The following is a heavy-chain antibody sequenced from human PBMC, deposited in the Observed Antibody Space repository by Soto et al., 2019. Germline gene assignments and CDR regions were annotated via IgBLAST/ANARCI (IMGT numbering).Heavy chain of an antibody. CDR1: GGSIGSYH. CDR2: IYHSGST. J-gene: IGHJ4*02. CDR3: ARRVDTAMDAFDY. D-gene: IGHD5-18*01. Sequence: SETLSLTCTVSGGSIGSYHWSWIRQPPGKGLEWIGYIYHSGSTYYNPSLKSRVTISVDRSKNQFSLKLSSVTAADTAVYYCARRVDTAMDAFDYWGQGTLVTVSS. V-gene: IGHV4-30-2*01.